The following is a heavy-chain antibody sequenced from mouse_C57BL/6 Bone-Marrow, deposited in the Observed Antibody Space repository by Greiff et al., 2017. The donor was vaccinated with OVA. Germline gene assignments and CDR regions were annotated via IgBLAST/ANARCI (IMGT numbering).Heavy chain of an antibody. V-gene: IGHV1-55*01. CDR2: LYPGSGST. CDR1: GYTFTSYW. J-gene: IGHJ3*01. Sequence: QVQLQQPGAELVKPGASVKMSCKASGYTFTSYWITWVKQRPGQGLEWIGDLYPGSGSTNYNEKFKSKATLTVDTSSSTAYMQLSSLTSEDSAVYYCARGWNYGSSYGAYWGQGTLVTVSA. D-gene: IGHD1-1*01. CDR3: ARGWNYGSSYGAY.